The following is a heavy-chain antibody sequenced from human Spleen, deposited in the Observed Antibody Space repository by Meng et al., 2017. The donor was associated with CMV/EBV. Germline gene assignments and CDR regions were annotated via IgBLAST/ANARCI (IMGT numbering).Heavy chain of an antibody. CDR3: ARGVRGATKMYYFDY. CDR1: GFPIRAGYY. J-gene: IGHJ4*02. V-gene: IGHV4-59*01. D-gene: IGHD1-26*01. CDR2: IYYSGST. Sequence: SETLSLTCSVSGFPIRAGYYWGWVRQPPGKGLEWIGYIYYSGSTNYNPSLKSRVTISVDTSKNQFSLKLSSVTAADTAVYYCARGVRGATKMYYFDYWGQGTLVTVSS.